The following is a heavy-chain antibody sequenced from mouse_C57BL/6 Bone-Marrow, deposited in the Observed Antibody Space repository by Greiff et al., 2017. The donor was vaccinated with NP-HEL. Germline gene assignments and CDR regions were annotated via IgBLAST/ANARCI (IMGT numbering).Heavy chain of an antibody. Sequence: QVQLKQPGTELVKPGASVKLSCKASGYTFTSYWMHWVKQRPGQGLEWIGNINPSNGGTNYNEKFKSKATLTVDKSSSTAYMQLSSLTSEDSAVYYCARKGITTVVAHWYFDVWGTGTTVTVSS. V-gene: IGHV1-53*01. J-gene: IGHJ1*03. D-gene: IGHD1-1*01. CDR1: GYTFTSYW. CDR2: INPSNGGT. CDR3: ARKGITTVVAHWYFDV.